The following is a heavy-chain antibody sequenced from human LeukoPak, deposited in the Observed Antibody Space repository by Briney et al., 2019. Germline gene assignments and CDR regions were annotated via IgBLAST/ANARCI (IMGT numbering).Heavy chain of an antibody. J-gene: IGHJ5*02. D-gene: IGHD6-19*01. Sequence: PSETLSLTCTGPGGSIRNYYWTWLRQPPGKGLQWIGYSFSTGSTGYNPSVGGRVTISLDMSKNQFSLRLTSVTAADTAMYYCARSVGWSYELDPWGQGTLITVSS. CDR2: SFSTGST. V-gene: IGHV4-59*01. CDR1: GGSIRNYY. CDR3: ARSVGWSYELDP.